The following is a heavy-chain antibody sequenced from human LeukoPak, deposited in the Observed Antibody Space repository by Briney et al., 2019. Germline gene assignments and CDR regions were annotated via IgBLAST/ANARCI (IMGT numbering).Heavy chain of an antibody. V-gene: IGHV3-23*01. J-gene: IGHJ4*02. CDR1: GFTFSTYA. Sequence: GGSLRLSCAASGFTFSTYAMSWVRQAPGKGLEWVSGISGSGGSKYYADSVKGRFTISRDNSKNTLYLQMNSLRAEDTAVYYCAKRRGVAVAGFDYWGQGTLVTVSS. CDR3: AKRRGVAVAGFDY. D-gene: IGHD6-19*01. CDR2: ISGSGGSK.